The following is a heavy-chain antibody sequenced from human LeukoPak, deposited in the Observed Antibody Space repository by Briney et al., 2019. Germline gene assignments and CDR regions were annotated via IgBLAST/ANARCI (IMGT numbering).Heavy chain of an antibody. V-gene: IGHV3-23*01. CDR2: IIGYGRDT. Sequence: HPGGSLRLSCAASGFIFSSYGMNWVRQAPGKGLEWVAAIIGYGRDTYYADSVKGRFTISRDNSKNALYLQMNRLRAEDTAVYYCAKGGYPARYYYMDVWGTGTTVTISS. J-gene: IGHJ6*03. CDR3: AKGGYPARYYYMDV. D-gene: IGHD6-19*01. CDR1: GFIFSSYG.